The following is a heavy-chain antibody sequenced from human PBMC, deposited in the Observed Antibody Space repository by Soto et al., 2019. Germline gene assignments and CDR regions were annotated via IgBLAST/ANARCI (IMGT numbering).Heavy chain of an antibody. J-gene: IGHJ4*02. CDR1: GFTLSNFA. D-gene: IGHD1-20*01. Sequence: EVQLEESGGDLVKPGGSLRLSCAASGFTLSNFAMSWVRQAPGKGLEWVSVVSGAGITTKYAASVKGRFTVSRDNSKNTLSLQMGSLRAEDTGIYYCAKGRIRGRDNGNFDYWGQGTLVTVSS. CDR2: VSGAGITT. V-gene: IGHV3-23*04. CDR3: AKGRIRGRDNGNFDY.